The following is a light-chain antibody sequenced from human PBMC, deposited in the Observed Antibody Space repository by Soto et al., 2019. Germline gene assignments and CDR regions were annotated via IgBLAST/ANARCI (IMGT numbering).Light chain of an antibody. J-gene: IGLJ1*01. CDR1: NSNIGSNT. V-gene: IGLV1-44*01. CDR3: SSYTAGGTI. CDR2: EVS. Sequence: QSVLTQPPSASGTPGQRVTISCSGSNSNIGSNTVNWYQQLPGTAPKLMISEVSNRPSGVSNRFSGSKSGNTASLTISGLQAEDEADYYCSSYTAGGTIFGTGTKLTVL.